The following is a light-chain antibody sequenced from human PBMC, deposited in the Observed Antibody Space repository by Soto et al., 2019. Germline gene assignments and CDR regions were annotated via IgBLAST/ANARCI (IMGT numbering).Light chain of an antibody. CDR3: SSYTSSQGV. Sequence: QSALTQPASVSGSPGQSITISCTGTSSDVGGYNYVSWYQQHPGKAPKLMIYDVSNRPSGVSNRFSGSKSGNTASLTISGLQAEDEADYYCSSYTSSQGVFGGVTKLTVL. J-gene: IGLJ2*01. CDR1: SSDVGGYNY. V-gene: IGLV2-14*01. CDR2: DVS.